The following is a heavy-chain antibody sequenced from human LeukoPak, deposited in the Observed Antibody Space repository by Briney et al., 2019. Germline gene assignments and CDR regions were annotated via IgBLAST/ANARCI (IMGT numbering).Heavy chain of an antibody. J-gene: IGHJ5*02. CDR3: ARHVVRGVIFDWFDP. V-gene: IGHV5-51*01. D-gene: IGHD3-10*02. CDR2: IYVGDSDT. CDR1: EYNFASYW. Sequence: GESLKISXKGSEYNFASYWIAWVRQMPGKGLEWMGIIYVGDSDTIYSPSFQGQVTISADKSINTAYLQWSSLKASDTAMYYCARHVVRGVIFDWFDPWGQGTLVTVSS.